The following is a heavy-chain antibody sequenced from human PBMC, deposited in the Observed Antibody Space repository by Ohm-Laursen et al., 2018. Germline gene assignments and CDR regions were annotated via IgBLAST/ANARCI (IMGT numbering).Heavy chain of an antibody. CDR3: ARESIAPFF. J-gene: IGHJ4*02. D-gene: IGHD2/OR15-2a*01. CDR2: ISWNSGSI. Sequence: SLRLSCTASGFTFDDYAMHWVRQAPGKGLEWVSGISWNSGSIGYADSVKGRFTISRDNAKNSLYLQMDSLRVEDTAVYFCARESIAPFFWGQGTLVTVSS. CDR1: GFTFDDYA. V-gene: IGHV3-9*01.